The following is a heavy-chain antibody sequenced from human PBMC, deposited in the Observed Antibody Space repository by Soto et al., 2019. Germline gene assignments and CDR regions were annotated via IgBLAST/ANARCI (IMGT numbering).Heavy chain of an antibody. D-gene: IGHD6-13*01. CDR2: INHSGST. CDR1: GGSFSGYY. CDR3: ARGTRIAAAGTLHFDY. Sequence: ASETLSLTCAVYGGSFSGYYWSWIRQPPGKGLEWIGEINHSGSTNYNPSLKSRVTISVDTSKNQFSLKLSSVTAADTAVYYCARGTRIAAAGTLHFDYWGQGTLVTVSS. J-gene: IGHJ4*02. V-gene: IGHV4-34*01.